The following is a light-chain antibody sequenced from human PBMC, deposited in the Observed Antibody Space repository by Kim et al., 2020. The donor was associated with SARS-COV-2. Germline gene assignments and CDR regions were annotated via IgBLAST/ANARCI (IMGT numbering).Light chain of an antibody. CDR2: GAS. CDR1: QSVSSVY. CDR3: QQYGSPLT. V-gene: IGKV3-20*01. Sequence: LSPGERATLSCRASQSVSSVYLAWYQQKPGQATRLLIYGASSRATSIPDRISSSGSGTDYTLTITRLEPEYFAVYYCQQYGSPLTFGEGTTVDIK. J-gene: IGKJ4*01.